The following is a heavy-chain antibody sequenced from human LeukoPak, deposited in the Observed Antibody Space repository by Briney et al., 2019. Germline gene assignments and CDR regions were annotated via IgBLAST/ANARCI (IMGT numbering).Heavy chain of an antibody. V-gene: IGHV4-39*01. D-gene: IGHD3-10*01. CDR3: AVITRSRFGELLVGY. J-gene: IGHJ4*02. Sequence: PSETLSLTCTVSGGSISSSSYYWGWIRQPPGKGLEWIGSIYYSGSTYYNPSLKSRATISVDTTKNQFSLKLSSVTAADTAVYYCAVITRSRFGELLVGYWGQGTLVTVSS. CDR2: IYYSGST. CDR1: GGSISSSSYY.